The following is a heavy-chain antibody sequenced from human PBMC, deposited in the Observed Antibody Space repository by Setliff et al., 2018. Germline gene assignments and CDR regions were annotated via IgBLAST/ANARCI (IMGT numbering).Heavy chain of an antibody. CDR3: ARQVYGIFDY. Sequence: SETLSLTCTVSGGSIGSHSWSWIRQPPGKGLEWIGYIYYSGSTNYNPSLKSRVTISVDTSKNQFSLKLSSVTAADTAVYYCARQVYGIFDYWGQGTLVTVSS. J-gene: IGHJ4*02. CDR2: IYYSGST. CDR1: GGSIGSHS. V-gene: IGHV4-59*11. D-gene: IGHD4-17*01.